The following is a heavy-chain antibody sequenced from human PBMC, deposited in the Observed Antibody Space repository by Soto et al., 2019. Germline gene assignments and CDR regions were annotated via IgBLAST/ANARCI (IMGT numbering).Heavy chain of an antibody. CDR2: ISYDGSNK. D-gene: IGHD2-2*01. CDR3: AKVGVVVPAATIDYYYYYYMDV. J-gene: IGHJ6*03. CDR1: GFTFSSYG. V-gene: IGHV3-30*18. Sequence: GGSLRLSCAASGFTFSSYGMRWVRQAPGKGLEWVAVISYDGSNKYYADSVKGRFTISRDNSKNTLYLQMNSLRAEDTAVYYCAKVGVVVPAATIDYYYYYYMDVWGKGTTVTVSS.